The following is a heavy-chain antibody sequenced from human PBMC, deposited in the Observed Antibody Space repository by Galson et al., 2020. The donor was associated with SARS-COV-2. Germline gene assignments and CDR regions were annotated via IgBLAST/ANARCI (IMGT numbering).Heavy chain of an antibody. V-gene: IGHV1-2*02. CDR2: INPKSGDT. CDR3: AREAPQITVIVVAPFDY. CDR1: EYTFTDYY. J-gene: IGHJ4*02. Sequence: ASVISCKASEYTFTDYYMHWVRQAPGQGLEWMGWINPKSGDTNYAQKFQGRVTMTRDTSISTAYMDLSALRSDDTAVYYCAREAPQITVIVVAPFDYWGQGTLVTVSS. D-gene: IGHD3-22*01.